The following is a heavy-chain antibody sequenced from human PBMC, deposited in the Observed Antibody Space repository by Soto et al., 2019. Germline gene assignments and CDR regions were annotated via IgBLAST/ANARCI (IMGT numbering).Heavy chain of an antibody. Sequence: SETLSLTCTVSGGSISSYYWSWIRQPPGKGLEWIGYIYYSGSTNYNPSLKSRVTISVDTSKNQFSLKLSSVTAADTAVYYCARPSVGATIDAFDILGQGKMVTVS. CDR2: IYYSGST. D-gene: IGHD1-26*01. CDR3: ARPSVGATIDAFDI. V-gene: IGHV4-59*01. J-gene: IGHJ3*02. CDR1: GGSISSYY.